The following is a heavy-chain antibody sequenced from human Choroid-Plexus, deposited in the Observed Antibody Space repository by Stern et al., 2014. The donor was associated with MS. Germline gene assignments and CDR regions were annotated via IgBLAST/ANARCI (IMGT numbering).Heavy chain of an antibody. D-gene: IGHD2/OR15-2a*01. Sequence: VQLVESGGGVVQPGRPLRLSCVASGFTLGSCFMHWVRQAPGKGLEWVAGVSYDGSNKYYADSVKGRFTISRDNSQNTLYMQMSSLRPEDTAVYYCAKDRQYLTYFFDHWGQGSLVTVSS. V-gene: IGHV3-30*18. CDR1: GFTLGSCF. CDR3: AKDRQYLTYFFDH. J-gene: IGHJ5*02. CDR2: VSYDGSNK.